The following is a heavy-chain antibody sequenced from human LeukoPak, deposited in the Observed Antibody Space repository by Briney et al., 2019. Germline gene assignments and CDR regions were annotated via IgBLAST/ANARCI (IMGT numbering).Heavy chain of an antibody. CDR3: ARDGGGLAAAGSDYYYYYYMDV. CDR2: IKQDGSEK. J-gene: IGHJ6*03. D-gene: IGHD6-13*01. V-gene: IGHV3-7*01. CDR1: GFSLSNYW. Sequence: GGSLRLSCAASGFSLSNYWMTWVRQAPGKGLEWVANIKQDGSEKYSVDSVKGRFTISRDNAKNSLYLQMNSLRAEDTAVYYCARDGGGLAAAGSDYYYYYYMDVWGKGTTVTVSS.